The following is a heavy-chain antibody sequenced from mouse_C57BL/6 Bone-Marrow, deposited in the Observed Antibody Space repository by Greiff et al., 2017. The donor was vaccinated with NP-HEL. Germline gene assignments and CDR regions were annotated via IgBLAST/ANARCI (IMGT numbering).Heavy chain of an antibody. Sequence: EVKLVESGGDLVKPGGSLKLSCAASGFTFSSYGMSWVRQTPDKRLEWVATISSGGSYTYYPDSVKGRFTISRDNAKNTLYLQMSSLKSEDTAMYYCARHLGDYYGSSSFDYGGQGTTLTVSS. CDR2: ISSGGSYT. V-gene: IGHV5-6*02. J-gene: IGHJ2*01. D-gene: IGHD1-1*01. CDR1: GFTFSSYG. CDR3: ARHLGDYYGSSSFDY.